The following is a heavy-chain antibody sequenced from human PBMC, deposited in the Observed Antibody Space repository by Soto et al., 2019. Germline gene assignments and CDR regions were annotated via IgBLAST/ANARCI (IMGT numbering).Heavy chain of an antibody. CDR2: GSYSGTT. CDR1: GVSVSSGSFY. Sequence: PSETLSLTCTVYGVSVSSGSFYWAWIRQPPGKGLEWIGFGSYSGTTNYKPSLKSRVTISVDTSRSQISLKASSLTAADTAVYYCARGATVTQYDYWGQGTLVTVSS. J-gene: IGHJ4*02. CDR3: ARGATVTQYDY. D-gene: IGHD4-17*01. V-gene: IGHV4-61*01.